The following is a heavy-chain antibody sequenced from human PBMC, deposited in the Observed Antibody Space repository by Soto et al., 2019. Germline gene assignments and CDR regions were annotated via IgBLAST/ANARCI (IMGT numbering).Heavy chain of an antibody. J-gene: IGHJ4*02. CDR3: ARGGGGGLFEH. D-gene: IGHD2-21*01. V-gene: IGHV3-11*06. CDR2: ISPKSTYR. CDR1: GFPFRDYY. Sequence: QVHLVESGGGLVKPGGSLRLSCATSGFPFRDYYMSWIRQAPGKGLEWLSHISPKSTYRNYADSVKGRFTISRDNTKSSLFLQMNSLGVEDTAVYYCARGGGGGLFEHWGQGVLVTVSS.